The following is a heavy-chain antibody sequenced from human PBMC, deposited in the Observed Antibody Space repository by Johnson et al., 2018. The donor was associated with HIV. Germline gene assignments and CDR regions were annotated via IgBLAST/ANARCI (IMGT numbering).Heavy chain of an antibody. CDR2: ISSRGSII. CDR3: GGDQVAVVSPGAAFDI. J-gene: IGHJ3*02. Sequence: QVRLVESGGGLVKPGGSLRLSCAASGFTFSDYYMSWIRQAPGKGLEWVSDISSRGSIIYYADSVKGRFTISRDNAENSLYLQMNNLRAEDTAVYYCGGDQVAVVSPGAAFDIWGQGTMVTVSS. D-gene: IGHD4-23*01. CDR1: GFTFSDYY. V-gene: IGHV3-11*04.